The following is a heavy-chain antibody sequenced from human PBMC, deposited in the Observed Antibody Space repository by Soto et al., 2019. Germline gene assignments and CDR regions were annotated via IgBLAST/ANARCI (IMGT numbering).Heavy chain of an antibody. V-gene: IGHV4-39*01. CDR1: GGSISSSSYY. CDR3: ARSSTTVVTMDV. CDR2: IYYSGST. J-gene: IGHJ6*02. Sequence: SETLSLTCTVSGGSISSSSYYWGWIRQPPGKGLEWIGGIYYSGSTYYNPSLKRRVTISVDTSKNQFSLKLSAVTAADTAVYYCARSSTTVVTMDVWGQGTTVTV. D-gene: IGHD4-17*01.